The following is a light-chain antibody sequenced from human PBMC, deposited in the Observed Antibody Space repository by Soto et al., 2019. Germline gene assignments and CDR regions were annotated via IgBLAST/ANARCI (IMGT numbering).Light chain of an antibody. CDR3: QQSYSTPV. CDR2: AAS. J-gene: IGKJ2*01. V-gene: IGKV1-39*01. Sequence: DIQMTQSPSSLSASVGDRVTITCRASQSISSYLNWYQHKPGKAPKLLIYAASSLQSGVPSRFSGSGSGTDFTLTISSLQPEDFATYYCQQSYSTPVFGQGTKLEIK. CDR1: QSISSY.